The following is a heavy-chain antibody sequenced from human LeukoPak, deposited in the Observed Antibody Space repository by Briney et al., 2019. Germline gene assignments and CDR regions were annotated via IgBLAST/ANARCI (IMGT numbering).Heavy chain of an antibody. J-gene: IGHJ6*02. D-gene: IGHD3-10*01. V-gene: IGHV4-39*01. Sequence: KPSETLSLTCTDSRGSISSSNHYWGWIRQPPGKGLEWIANIHYGGSTNYNPSLKSRVTVSVDTSRNQFSLKLNSVTAADTAVYYCARSGFGSGTYAYYGMDVWGQGTTVTVSS. CDR2: IHYGGST. CDR3: ARSGFGSGTYAYYGMDV. CDR1: RGSISSSNHY.